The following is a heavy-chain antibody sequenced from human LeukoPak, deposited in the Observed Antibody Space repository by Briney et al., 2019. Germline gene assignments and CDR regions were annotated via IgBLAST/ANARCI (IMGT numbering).Heavy chain of an antibody. CDR3: AMSNRFLEWFRDP. J-gene: IGHJ5*02. Sequence: SETLSLTCTVSGGPISSSSYYWGWIRQPPGKGLEWIGSIYYSGSTYYNPSLKSRVTISVDTSKNQFSLKLSSVTAADTAVYYCAMSNRFLEWFRDPWGQGTLVTVSS. V-gene: IGHV4-39*07. CDR1: GGPISSSSYY. D-gene: IGHD3-3*01. CDR2: IYYSGST.